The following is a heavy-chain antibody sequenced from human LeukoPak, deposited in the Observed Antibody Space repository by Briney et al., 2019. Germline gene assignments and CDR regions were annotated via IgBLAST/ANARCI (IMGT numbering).Heavy chain of an antibody. D-gene: IGHD3-3*01. CDR3: AREFTIFGVVIQRYDAFDV. J-gene: IGHJ3*01. CDR2: MNPNSGNT. CDR1: GYTFTSYD. V-gene: IGHV1-8*01. Sequence: ASVKVSCKASGYTFTSYDINWVRQATGQGLEWMGWMNPNSGNTGYAQKFQGRVTMTRNTSISTAYMELSSLRSEDTAVYYCAREFTIFGVVIQRYDAFDVWGQGTMVTVSS.